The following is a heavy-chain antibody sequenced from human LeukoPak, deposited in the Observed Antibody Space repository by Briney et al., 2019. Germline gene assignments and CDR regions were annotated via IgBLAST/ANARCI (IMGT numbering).Heavy chain of an antibody. J-gene: IGHJ5*02. D-gene: IGHD3-10*01. Sequence: SETLSLTCTVSGVSISSYYWSWIRQPPGKGLDWIGYIYYGGSTNYNPSLKSRVTISVDTSKNQFSLRLSSVTAADTAVYFCARLHYNWFDPWGQGTLVTVSS. CDR3: ARLHYNWFDP. V-gene: IGHV4-59*08. CDR1: GVSISSYY. CDR2: IYYGGST.